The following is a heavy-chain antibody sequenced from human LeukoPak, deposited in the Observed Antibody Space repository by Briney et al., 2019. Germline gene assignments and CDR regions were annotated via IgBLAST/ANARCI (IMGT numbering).Heavy chain of an antibody. V-gene: IGHV1-46*01. CDR2: INPTGGST. J-gene: IGHJ5*02. D-gene: IGHD1-26*01. CDR1: GYTFTNYY. Sequence: ASVKVSCKASGYTFTNYYMHWVRQAPGQGLEWMGLINPTGGSTGYAQKFQGRVTMTRDMSTSTDYMELGSLRSEDTAIYYCARDNSVGDNAWWFDPWGQGTLVTVSS. CDR3: ARDNSVGDNAWWFDP.